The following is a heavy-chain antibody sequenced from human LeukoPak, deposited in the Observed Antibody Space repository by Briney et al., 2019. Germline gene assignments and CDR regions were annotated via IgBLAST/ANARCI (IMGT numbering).Heavy chain of an antibody. CDR2: INHSGST. Sequence: GSLRLSCAASGFTLSSYAMSWIRQPPGKGLEWIGEINHSGSTNYNPSLKSRVTISVDTSKNQFSLKLSSVTAADTAVYYCAREVVQLEPDYFDYWGQGTLVTVSS. CDR3: AREVVQLEPDYFDY. D-gene: IGHD1-1*01. J-gene: IGHJ4*02. V-gene: IGHV4-34*01. CDR1: GFTLSSYA.